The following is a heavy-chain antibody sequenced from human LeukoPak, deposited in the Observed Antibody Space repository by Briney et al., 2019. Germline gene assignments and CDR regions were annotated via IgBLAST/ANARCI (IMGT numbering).Heavy chain of an antibody. Sequence: ASVKVSCKASGYTFTGYYMHWVRQAPGQGLEWMGWINPNSGGTNYAQTFQGRVTMTRDTSISTAYMELSRLRSDDTAVYYCARALYSSSWYGSRRGGYYYYMDVWGKGTTVTISS. CDR1: GYTFTGYY. CDR3: ARALYSSSWYGSRRGGYYYYMDV. CDR2: INPNSGGT. J-gene: IGHJ6*03. D-gene: IGHD6-13*01. V-gene: IGHV1-2*02.